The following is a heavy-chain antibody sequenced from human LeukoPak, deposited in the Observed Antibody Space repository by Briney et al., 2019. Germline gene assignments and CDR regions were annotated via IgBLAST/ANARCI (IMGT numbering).Heavy chain of an antibody. D-gene: IGHD5-18*01. Sequence: GGSLRLSCSASGFTSSTYWMSWVRQAPGKGLEWVANIKQDGSEKYYVDSVKGRFTISRDNAKNSLYLQMNSLRAEDTAVYYCARDSRGYSYVLDYFDYWGQGTLVTVSS. CDR1: GFTSSTYW. J-gene: IGHJ4*02. V-gene: IGHV3-7*01. CDR2: IKQDGSEK. CDR3: ARDSRGYSYVLDYFDY.